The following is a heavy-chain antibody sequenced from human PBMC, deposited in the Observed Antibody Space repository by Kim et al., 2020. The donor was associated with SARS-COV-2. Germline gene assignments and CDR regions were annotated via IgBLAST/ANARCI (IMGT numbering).Heavy chain of an antibody. CDR1: GYSISSGYY. D-gene: IGHD3-22*01. CDR2: IYHSGST. CDR3: ARDPLYYYDSSGYSENA. J-gene: IGHJ3*01. Sequence: SETLSLTCTVSGYSISSGYYWGWIRQPPGKGLEWIGSIYHSGSTYYNPSLKSRVTISVDTSKNQFSLKLSSVTAADTAVYYCARDPLYYYDSSGYSENA. V-gene: IGHV4-38-2*02.